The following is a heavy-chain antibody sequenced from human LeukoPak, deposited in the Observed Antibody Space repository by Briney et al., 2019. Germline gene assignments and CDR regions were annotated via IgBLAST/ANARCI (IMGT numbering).Heavy chain of an antibody. CDR3: AREYCSGGSCYSVAFDI. J-gene: IGHJ3*02. CDR2: ISYDGCNK. V-gene: IGHV3-30-3*01. Sequence: GGSLRLSCAASGFTFSSYAMHWVRQAPGKGLEWVAVISYDGCNKYYADSVKGRFSISRDNSKNTLYLQMNSLRAEDTAVYYSAREYCSGGSCYSVAFDIWGQGTMVTVSS. D-gene: IGHD2-15*01. CDR1: GFTFSSYA.